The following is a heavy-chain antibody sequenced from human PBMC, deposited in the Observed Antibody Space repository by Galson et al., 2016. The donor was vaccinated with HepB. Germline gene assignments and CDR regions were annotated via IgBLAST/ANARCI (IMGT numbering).Heavy chain of an antibody. CDR1: GGSISSYY. V-gene: IGHV4-59*01. D-gene: IGHD3-3*01. CDR3: ARGMLGDDFWSGYYKGLYYYYGMDV. Sequence: ETLSLTCTVSGGSISSYYWSWIRQPPGKGLEWIGCINYSGSTNYNPSLKSRVTISDDTSKNQFSLKLSSVTAADTAVYYCARGMLGDDFWSGYYKGLYYYYGMDVWGQGTTVTVSS. CDR2: INYSGST. J-gene: IGHJ6*02.